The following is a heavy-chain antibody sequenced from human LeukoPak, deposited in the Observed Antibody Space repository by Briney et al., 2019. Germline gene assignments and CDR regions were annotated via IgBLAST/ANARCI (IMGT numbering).Heavy chain of an antibody. D-gene: IGHD2/OR15-2a*01. CDR3: TTLSPTSNGDY. CDR2: IRSKTDGGTT. Sequence: GGSLRLSCAASGFTFSNPWMSWVRQAPGKGLEWVGRIRSKTDGGTTDYAAPVKGRFTISSDDSKNTLYLQMNSLKTEDTAVYYCTTLSPTSNGDYWGQGTLVTVSS. CDR1: GFTFSNPW. V-gene: IGHV3-15*01. J-gene: IGHJ4*02.